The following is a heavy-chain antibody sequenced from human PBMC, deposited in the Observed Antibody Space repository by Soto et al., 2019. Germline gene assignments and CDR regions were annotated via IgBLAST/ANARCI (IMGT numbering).Heavy chain of an antibody. CDR3: AHSQRRDRCSGGNCYHFDY. CDR2: IFWDDDT. CDR1: GFSLSTSGVG. D-gene: IGHD2-15*01. V-gene: IGHV2-5*02. J-gene: IGHJ4*02. Sequence: QITLQESGPTLVKPTQTLTLTCTFSGFSLSTSGVGVGWIRQPPGKAPEWLALIFWDDDTRYSPSLKNGLTIIKDTSKNLVVLIMTNMDPDDTATYYCAHSQRRDRCSGGNCYHFDYWGQGTLITVSS.